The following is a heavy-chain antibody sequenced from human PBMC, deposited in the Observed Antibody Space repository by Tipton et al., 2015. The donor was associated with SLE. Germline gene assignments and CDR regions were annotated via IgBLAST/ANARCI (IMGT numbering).Heavy chain of an antibody. V-gene: IGHV4-61*02. D-gene: IGHD6-13*01. Sequence: TLSLTCTVSGGSISSGSYYWSWIRQPAGKGLEWIGRIYTSGSTNYNPSLKSRVTISVDTSKNQFSLKLSSVTAADTAVYYCAVYSSNWPYFDYWGQGMLVPVSS. CDR3: AVYSSNWPYFDY. CDR2: IYTSGST. J-gene: IGHJ4*02. CDR1: GGSISSGSYY.